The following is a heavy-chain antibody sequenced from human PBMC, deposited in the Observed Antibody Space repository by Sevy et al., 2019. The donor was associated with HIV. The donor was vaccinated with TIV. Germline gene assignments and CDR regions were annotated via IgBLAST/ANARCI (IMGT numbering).Heavy chain of an antibody. Sequence: GGSLRLSCAASGFTFRSYSMNWVRQAPGRGLEWVSSITSSSSFIFYADSVKGRFTISRDNAKNSLFLQMSSLRAEDTAVYYCARPTSGLSEYEPLDNARFYGMDVWGQGTTVTVSS. CDR1: GFTFRSYS. CDR3: ARPTSGLSEYEPLDNARFYGMDV. D-gene: IGHD1-20*01. V-gene: IGHV3-21*01. CDR2: ITSSSSFI. J-gene: IGHJ6*02.